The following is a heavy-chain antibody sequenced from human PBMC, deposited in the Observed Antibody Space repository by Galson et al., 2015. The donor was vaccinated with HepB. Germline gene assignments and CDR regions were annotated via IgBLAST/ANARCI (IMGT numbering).Heavy chain of an antibody. J-gene: IGHJ4*02. V-gene: IGHV1-18*04. Sequence: ASGYTFTSNGISWVRQTPRQGLEWLGWISAYGGNTKYAQKYQGRITLTRDTSTSTAYVELRSLRSDDTAVYYCARDRDYRFDYWGQGTLVTVSS. CDR2: ISAYGGNT. D-gene: IGHD4/OR15-4a*01. CDR3: ARDRDYRFDY. CDR1: GYTFTSNG.